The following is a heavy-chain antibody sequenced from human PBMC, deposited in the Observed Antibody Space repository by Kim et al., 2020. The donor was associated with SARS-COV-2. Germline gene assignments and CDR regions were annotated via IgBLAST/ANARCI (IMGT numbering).Heavy chain of an antibody. Sequence: SETLSLTCTVSGGSISSSSYYWGWIRQPPGKGLEWIGSIYYSGSTYYNPSLKSRVTISVDTSKNQFSLKLSSVTAADTAVYYCARLPEYYYYGMDVWGQGTTVTVSS. CDR3: ARLPEYYYYGMDV. CDR1: GGSISSSSYY. V-gene: IGHV4-39*01. J-gene: IGHJ6*02. CDR2: IYYSGST.